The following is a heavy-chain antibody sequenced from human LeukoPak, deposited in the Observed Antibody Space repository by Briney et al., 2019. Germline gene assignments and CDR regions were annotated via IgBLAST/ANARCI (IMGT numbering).Heavy chain of an antibody. J-gene: IGHJ4*02. V-gene: IGHV4-39*01. CDR1: GGSISSSPRW. CDR2: IYYTGST. D-gene: IGHD1-7*01. CDR3: ARRTYGIGFDY. Sequence: SETLSLTCTVSGGSISSSPRWWAWVRQPPGKGLEWIGTIYYTGSTFYHPSFESRVTISADTSRNQFSLKLTSVTAADTAVYYCARRTYGIGFDYCGQGSMVTVSS.